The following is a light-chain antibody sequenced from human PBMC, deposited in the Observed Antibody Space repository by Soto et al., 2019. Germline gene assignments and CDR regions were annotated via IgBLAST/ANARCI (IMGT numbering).Light chain of an antibody. Sequence: EIVLTQSPGTLSLSPGERATLSCRASQTVSSSYLAWYQQKPGQAPRLLIYGASSRATGIPDRFSGSGSGTDFTHTISRLEPEDFAVYFCQQYRTSPYTFGQGTKLEIK. J-gene: IGKJ2*01. CDR2: GAS. CDR3: QQYRTSPYT. V-gene: IGKV3-20*01. CDR1: QTVSSSY.